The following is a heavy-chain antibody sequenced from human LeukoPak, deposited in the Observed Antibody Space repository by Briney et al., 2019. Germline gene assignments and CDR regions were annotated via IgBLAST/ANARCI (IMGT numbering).Heavy chain of an antibody. CDR1: GYSFTSNW. CDR2: IDPSDSYT. Sequence: GESLKISCKGSGYSFTSNWISWVRQMPGKGLEWVGRIDPSDSYTNYSPSFQGHVTISADKSISTAYLQWSSLKASDPAMYYCARQPEGTWFDPWGQGTLVTVSS. CDR3: ARQPEGTWFDP. J-gene: IGHJ5*02. D-gene: IGHD1-1*01. V-gene: IGHV5-10-1*01.